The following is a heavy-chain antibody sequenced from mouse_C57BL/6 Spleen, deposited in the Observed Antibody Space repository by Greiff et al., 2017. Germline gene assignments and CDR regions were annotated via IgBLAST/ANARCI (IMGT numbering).Heavy chain of an antibody. CDR2: IYWDDDK. Sequence: QVTLKVSGPGILQSSQTLRLTCSFSGFSLSTSGMGVSWIRQPSGKGLEWLAHIYWDDDKRYNPSLKSRLTISKDTSRNQVFLKITSVDTADTATYYCARRVDYDYDDDGVYYAMDYWGQGTSVTVSS. V-gene: IGHV8-12*01. CDR1: GFSLSTSGMG. D-gene: IGHD2-4*01. CDR3: ARRVDYDYDDDGVYYAMDY. J-gene: IGHJ4*01.